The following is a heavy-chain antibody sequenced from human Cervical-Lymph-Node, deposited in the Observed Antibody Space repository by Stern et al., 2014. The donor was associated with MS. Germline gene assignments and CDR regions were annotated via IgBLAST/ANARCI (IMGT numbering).Heavy chain of an antibody. V-gene: IGHV3-15*01. CDR1: GFTFKNAW. CDR3: TAAFKVAETEYFDH. D-gene: IGHD6-19*01. CDR2: ITSKNNGEIT. Sequence: EVQLVESGGGLVKPGGSLRLSCAASGFTFKNAWMSWVRQAPGKGLEWVGRITSKNNGEITDYGAPVQGRFTVSRDDSENTVYLQMNGLKVEDPAVYFCTAAFKVAETEYFDHWGRGTLVTVSS. J-gene: IGHJ4*02.